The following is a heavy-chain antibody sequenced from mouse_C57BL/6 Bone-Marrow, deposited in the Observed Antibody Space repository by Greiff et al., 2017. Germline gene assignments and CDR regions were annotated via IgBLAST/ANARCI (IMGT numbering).Heavy chain of an antibody. CDR2: ISNGGSYT. V-gene: IGHV5-4*02. D-gene: IGHD3-2*02. J-gene: IGHJ2*01. CDR3: ARLDSSGYFDY. Sequence: DVHLVESGGGLVQPGGSLKLSCAASGFTFSDYYMYWVRQTPEKRLEWVAYISNGGSYTYYPDSVKGRFTISRDNAKNTLYLQMSSLKSEDTAMYYCARLDSSGYFDYWGQGTTLTVSS. CDR1: GFTFSDYY.